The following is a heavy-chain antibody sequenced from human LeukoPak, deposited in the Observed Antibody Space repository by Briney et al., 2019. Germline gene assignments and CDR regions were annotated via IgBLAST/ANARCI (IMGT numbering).Heavy chain of an antibody. CDR3: AKVRMGGGYLDY. CDR2: IWYDGSNK. CDR1: GFTFSSYG. V-gene: IGHV3-33*06. D-gene: IGHD2-15*01. J-gene: IGHJ4*02. Sequence: PGGSLRLSCAASGFTFSSYGMHWVRQAPGKGLEWVAVIWYDGSNKDYADSVKGRFTISRDNSKNTLYLQMNSLGAEDTAVYFCAKVRMGGGYLDYWGQGTLVTVSS.